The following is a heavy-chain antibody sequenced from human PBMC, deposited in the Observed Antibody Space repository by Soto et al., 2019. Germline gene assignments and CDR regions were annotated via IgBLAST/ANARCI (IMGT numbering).Heavy chain of an antibody. J-gene: IGHJ6*02. CDR2: IIPIFGTA. D-gene: IGHD6-13*01. Sequence: ASVTVSCTASGGTFSSYAISWVRQAPGQGLEWMGGIIPIFGTANYAQKFQGRVTITADKSTSTAYMELSSLRSEDTAVYYCARVGSIAAADDYYYYGMDVWGQGTTVTVSS. CDR1: GGTFSSYA. V-gene: IGHV1-69*06. CDR3: ARVGSIAAADDYYYYGMDV.